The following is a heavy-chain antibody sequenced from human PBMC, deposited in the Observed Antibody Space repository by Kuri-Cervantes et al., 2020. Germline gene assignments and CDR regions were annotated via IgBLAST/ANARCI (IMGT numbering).Heavy chain of an antibody. CDR2: INPNNGGT. J-gene: IGHJ6*03. V-gene: IGHV1-2*04. CDR1: GYSFTSYD. CDR3: ARDRDRTTGYYYYMDV. D-gene: IGHD4-11*01. Sequence: ASVKVSCKASGYSFTSYDINWVRQATGQGLEWMGWINPNNGGTNYAQKFQGWVTMTRDTSISTAYMELSRLRSDDTAVYYCARDRDRTTGYYYYMDVWGKGTTVTVSS.